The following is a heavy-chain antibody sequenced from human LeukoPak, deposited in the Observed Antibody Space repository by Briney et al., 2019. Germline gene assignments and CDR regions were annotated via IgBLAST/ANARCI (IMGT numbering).Heavy chain of an antibody. CDR3: ARTLYSIVPAVDDYFDS. D-gene: IGHD2/OR15-2a*01. Sequence: PGGSLRLSCAASGFTVNNNYISWVRQTPGKGLVWVGFIRSEAHGGAVFYAASVRGRFTISRDDSKSIASLQMNSLRAEDTAVFYCARTLYSIVPAVDDYFDSWGQGTLVTVSS. CDR2: IRSEAHGGAV. J-gene: IGHJ4*02. V-gene: IGHV3-71*01. CDR1: GFTVNNNY.